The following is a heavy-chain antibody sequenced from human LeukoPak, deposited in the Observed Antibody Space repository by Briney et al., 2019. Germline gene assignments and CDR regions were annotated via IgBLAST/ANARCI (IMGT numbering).Heavy chain of an antibody. CDR2: ISSSGDIT. J-gene: IGHJ6*03. D-gene: IGHD2-15*01. CDR3: AKLPRSYAPANYFYYYMDV. V-gene: IGHV3-23*01. CDR1: GFTFSIYG. Sequence: PGGSLRLSCAASGFTFSIYGMNWVRQAPGKGLEWVSSISSSGDITYYADSVKGRFTVSRDNSKNTLYLQMNSLRAEDTAIYYCAKLPRSYAPANYFYYYMDVWGKGTTVTISS.